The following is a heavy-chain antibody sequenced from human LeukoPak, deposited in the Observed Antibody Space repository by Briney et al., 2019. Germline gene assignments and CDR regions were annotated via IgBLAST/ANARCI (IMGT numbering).Heavy chain of an antibody. CDR1: GFIFSSYA. D-gene: IGHD6-13*01. CDR2: ISASGGDT. Sequence: PGGSLRLSCAASGFIFSSYAMSWVRQAPGKGLDWVSGISASGGDTWYPDSVKGRFTISRDNSKNTLFLQMSSLRVEDTAMYYCAKDAAGPEYWGQGTLVTVSS. V-gene: IGHV3-23*01. CDR3: AKDAAGPEY. J-gene: IGHJ4*02.